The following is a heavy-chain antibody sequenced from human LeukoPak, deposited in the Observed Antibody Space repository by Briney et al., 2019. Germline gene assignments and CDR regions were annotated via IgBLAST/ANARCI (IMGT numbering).Heavy chain of an antibody. J-gene: IGHJ6*03. D-gene: IGHD2-8*01. Sequence: SETLSLTCTVSGGSLRSSSYYWGCIRQPPGKGLEWIGSINYSGSTYYNPSLKSRVTISVDTSKNQVSLKLTSVTAADTAVYYCARLRLGAAANGVDYFYYMDVWGKGTTVTVSS. V-gene: IGHV4-39*01. CDR3: ARLRLGAAANGVDYFYYMDV. CDR2: INYSGST. CDR1: GGSLRSSSYY.